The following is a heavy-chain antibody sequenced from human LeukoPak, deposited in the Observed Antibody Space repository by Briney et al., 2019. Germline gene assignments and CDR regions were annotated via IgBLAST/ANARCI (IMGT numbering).Heavy chain of an antibody. CDR3: AREVYGSGSYYNVN. D-gene: IGHD3-10*01. V-gene: IGHV1-69*05. CDR2: IIPIFGTA. CDR1: GGTFSSYA. J-gene: IGHJ4*02. Sequence: SVKVSCKASGGTFSSYAISWVRQAPGQGLEWMGRIIPIFGTAIYAQKFQGRVTITTDESTSTAYMELSSLRSEDTAVYYCAREVYGSGSYYNVNWGQGTLVTVSS.